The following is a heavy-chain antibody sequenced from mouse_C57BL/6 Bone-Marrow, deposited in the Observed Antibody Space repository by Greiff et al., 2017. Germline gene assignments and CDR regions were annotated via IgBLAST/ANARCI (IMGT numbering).Heavy chain of an antibody. Sequence: QVQLQQSGAELVRPGTSVKMSCKASGYTFTNYWIGWAKQRPGHGLEWIGDIYPGGGYTNYNEKFKGKATLTADKSSSTAYMQFSSLTSEASAIYDCARAGDGYPFFDYWGQGTTLTVSS. J-gene: IGHJ2*01. CDR1: GYTFTNYW. CDR3: ARAGDGYPFFDY. D-gene: IGHD2-3*01. V-gene: IGHV1-63*01. CDR2: IYPGGGYT.